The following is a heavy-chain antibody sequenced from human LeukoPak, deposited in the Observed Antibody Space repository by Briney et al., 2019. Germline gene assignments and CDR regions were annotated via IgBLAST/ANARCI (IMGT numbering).Heavy chain of an antibody. CDR3: ARDVWSSSWSYYFDY. CDR2: ISSSSSTI. J-gene: IGHJ4*02. CDR1: GFTFSSYS. D-gene: IGHD6-13*01. Sequence: GGSLRLSCAASGFTFSSYSMNWVRQAPGKGLEWVSYISSSSSTIYYADSVKGRFTISRDNAKNSLYLQMNSLRAEDTAVYYCARDVWSSSWSYYFDYWGQGTLVTVSS. V-gene: IGHV3-48*01.